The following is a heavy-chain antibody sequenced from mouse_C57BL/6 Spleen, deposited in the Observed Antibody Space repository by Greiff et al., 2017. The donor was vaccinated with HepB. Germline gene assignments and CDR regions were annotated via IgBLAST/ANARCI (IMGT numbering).Heavy chain of an antibody. CDR3: ARNWGYFDY. CDR2: IHPNSGSN. Sequence: QVQLQQPGAELVKPGASVKLSCKASGYTFTSYWMHWVKQRPGQGLEWIGMIHPNSGSNNYNEKFKSKATLTVDKPSSTAYMQLSSLTSEDSAVYYCARNWGYFDYWGQGTTLTVSS. J-gene: IGHJ2*01. CDR1: GYTFTSYW. D-gene: IGHD4-1*01. V-gene: IGHV1-64*01.